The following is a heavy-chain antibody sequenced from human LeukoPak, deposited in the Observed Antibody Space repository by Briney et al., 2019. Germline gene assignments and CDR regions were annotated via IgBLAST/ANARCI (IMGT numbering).Heavy chain of an antibody. CDR3: ARLSGIYSSSPNFDY. CDR2: IYYSGST. V-gene: IGHV4-59*08. J-gene: IGHJ4*02. CDR1: GGSISSYY. D-gene: IGHD6-13*01. Sequence: PSETLSLTCTVSGGSISSYYWSWIRQPPGKGLEWIGYIYYSGSTNYNPSLKSRVTISVDTSKNQFSLELSPVTAADTAVYYCARLSGIYSSSPNFDYWGQGTLVTVSS.